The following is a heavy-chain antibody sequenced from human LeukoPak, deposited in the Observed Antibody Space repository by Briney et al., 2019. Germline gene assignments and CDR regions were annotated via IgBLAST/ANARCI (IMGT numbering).Heavy chain of an antibody. D-gene: IGHD4-17*01. CDR2: IRYDGSNK. CDR1: GFTFSSYD. CDR3: ARGPHRYGDDTPIDY. V-gene: IGHV3-30*02. Sequence: GGSLRLSCEASGFTFSSYDMHWVRQAPGKGLEWVAFIRYDGSNKYYADSVKGRFTISRDNSKNTLYLQMNSLRAEDTAVYYCARGPHRYGDDTPIDYWGQGTLVTVSS. J-gene: IGHJ4*02.